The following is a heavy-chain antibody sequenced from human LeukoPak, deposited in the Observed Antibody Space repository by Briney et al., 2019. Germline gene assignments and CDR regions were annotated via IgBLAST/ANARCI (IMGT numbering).Heavy chain of an antibody. CDR2: ISSSSSYI. V-gene: IGHV3-21*01. CDR1: GFTFSSYS. J-gene: IGHJ3*02. Sequence: GGSLRLSCAASGFTFSSYSMNWVRQAPGKGLEWVSSISSSSSYIYYADPVKGRFTISRDNAKNSLYLQMNSLRAEDTAVYYCARDTAAAGSAFDIWGQGTMVTVSS. D-gene: IGHD6-13*01. CDR3: ARDTAAAGSAFDI.